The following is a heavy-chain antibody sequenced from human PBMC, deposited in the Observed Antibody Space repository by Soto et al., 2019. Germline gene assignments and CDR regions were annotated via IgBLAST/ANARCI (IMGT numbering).Heavy chain of an antibody. Sequence: EVQLVESGGGLVQPGGSLRLSCAASGFTFSSYDMHWVRQATGKGLEWVSAIGTAGDTFYPGSVKGRFTISRENAMNSLYLQMNSLRAGDTAVYYCARVPKGQLWTFDYWGQGTLVTVSS. J-gene: IGHJ4*02. D-gene: IGHD5-18*01. CDR2: IGTAGDT. V-gene: IGHV3-13*01. CDR1: GFTFSSYD. CDR3: ARVPKGQLWTFDY.